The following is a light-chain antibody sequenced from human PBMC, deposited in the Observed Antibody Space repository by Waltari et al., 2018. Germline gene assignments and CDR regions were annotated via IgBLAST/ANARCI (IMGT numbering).Light chain of an antibody. CDR3: LQYNGAPRT. J-gene: IGKJ1*01. Sequence: IQMTQSPSTLSASVGHRVTITCRASQNINTWLAWHQQKPGKAPKLLIYKASSLESGVPSRFSGSGSGTEFTLTISSLQPDDFATYYCLQYNGAPRTFGQGTKVEVK. CDR2: KAS. V-gene: IGKV1-5*03. CDR1: QNINTW.